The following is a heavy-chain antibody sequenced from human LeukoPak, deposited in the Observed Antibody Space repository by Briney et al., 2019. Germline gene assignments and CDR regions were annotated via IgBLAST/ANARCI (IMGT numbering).Heavy chain of an antibody. CDR1: GYTFTHYA. Sequence: ASVKVSCKASGYTFTHYAMSWVRQAPGQGLEWMGWINTNTGNSMYAQGFTGRFVFSVDTSVSTAYLQISSLKAEDTAVYYCARMDTPPDDRIMITFVGVIVHGIDYWGQGTLVTVSS. CDR2: INTNTGNS. D-gene: IGHD3-16*02. V-gene: IGHV7-4-1*02. CDR3: ARMDTPPDDRIMITFVGVIVHGIDY. J-gene: IGHJ4*02.